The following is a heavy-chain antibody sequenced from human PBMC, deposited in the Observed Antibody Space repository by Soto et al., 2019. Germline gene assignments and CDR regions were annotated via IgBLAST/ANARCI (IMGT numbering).Heavy chain of an antibody. V-gene: IGHV3-30*18. D-gene: IGHD6-19*01. CDR2: ISYDGSNK. Sequence: PGGSLRLSCAASGFTFSSYGMHWVRQAPGKGLEWVAVISYDGSNKYYADSVKGRFTISRDNSKNTLYLQMNSLRAEDTAVYYCAKDRGSGYSSGWLDYWGQGTLVTSPQ. J-gene: IGHJ4*02. CDR1: GFTFSSYG. CDR3: AKDRGSGYSSGWLDY.